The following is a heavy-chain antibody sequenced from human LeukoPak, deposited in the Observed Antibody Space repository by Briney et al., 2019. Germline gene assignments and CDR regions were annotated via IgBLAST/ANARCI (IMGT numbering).Heavy chain of an antibody. CDR2: IYYSGST. CDR3: ARRVPFYGSGSYYPPYYFDY. J-gene: IGHJ4*02. CDR1: GGSISSYY. V-gene: IGHV4-59*08. Sequence: SETLSLTCTVSGGSISSYYWSWIRQPPGKGPEWIGYIYYSGSTNYNPSLKSRVTISVDTSKNQFSLKLSSVTAADTAVYYCARRVPFYGSGSYYPPYYFDYWGQGTLVTVSS. D-gene: IGHD3-10*01.